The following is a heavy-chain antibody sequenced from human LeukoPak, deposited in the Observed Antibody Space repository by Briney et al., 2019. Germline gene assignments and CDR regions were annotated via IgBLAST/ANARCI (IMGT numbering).Heavy chain of an antibody. CDR2: INPNSGGT. Sequence: GASVKVSCKASGYTFTGYYMHWVRQAPGQGLEWMGWINPNSGGTNYAQKFQGRVTMTRDTSISTAYLEVRRLRSEETAVYYCAREGGGIQPQYYFDYWGQGTLVTVSS. D-gene: IGHD5-18*01. CDR1: GYTFTGYY. J-gene: IGHJ4*02. CDR3: AREGGGIQPQYYFDY. V-gene: IGHV1-2*02.